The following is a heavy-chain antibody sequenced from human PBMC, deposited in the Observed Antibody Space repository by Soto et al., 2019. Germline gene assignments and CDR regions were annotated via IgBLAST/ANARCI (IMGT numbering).Heavy chain of an antibody. CDR3: AHLTSSWYNLDY. Sequence: KESGPTLVKPTQTLTLTCTFSGFSLSTSGVGVGWIRQPPGKALEWLALIYWDDDKRYSPSLKSRLTITKDTSKNQVVLTMTNMDPVDTAAYYCAHLTSSWYNLDYWGQGTLVTVSS. V-gene: IGHV2-5*02. CDR2: IYWDDDK. D-gene: IGHD6-13*01. J-gene: IGHJ4*02. CDR1: GFSLSTSGVG.